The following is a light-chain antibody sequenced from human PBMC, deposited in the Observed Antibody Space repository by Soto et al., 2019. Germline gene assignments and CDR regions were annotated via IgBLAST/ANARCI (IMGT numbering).Light chain of an antibody. V-gene: IGLV2-14*01. Sequence: QSALTQPASVSGSPGQSITISCTGTNSDVGSYIYVSWYQHHPGKVPKLLIYEVTNRPSGVSSRFSGSKSGNTASLTISGLQAEDEADYYCSSYTSGSSHYVFGTGTKVTVL. CDR3: SSYTSGSSHYV. CDR2: EVT. CDR1: NSDVGSYIY. J-gene: IGLJ1*01.